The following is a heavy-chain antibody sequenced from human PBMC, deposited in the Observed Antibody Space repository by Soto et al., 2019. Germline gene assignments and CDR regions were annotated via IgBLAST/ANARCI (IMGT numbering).Heavy chain of an antibody. CDR2: IYYSGST. J-gene: IGHJ5*02. Sequence: PSETLSLTCTVSGGSISSSSYYWGWIRQPPGKGLEWIGSIYYSGSTYYNPSLKSRVTISVDTSKNQFSLKLSSVTAADTAVYYCARRPYCSSTSCYNGNWFDPWGQGTLVTVSS. CDR3: ARRPYCSSTSCYNGNWFDP. CDR1: GGSISSSSYY. D-gene: IGHD2-2*02. V-gene: IGHV4-39*01.